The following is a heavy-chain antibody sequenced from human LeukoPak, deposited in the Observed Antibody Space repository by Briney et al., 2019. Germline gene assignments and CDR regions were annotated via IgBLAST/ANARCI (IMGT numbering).Heavy chain of an antibody. CDR1: GYTFTTYH. CDR2: INAYNGNT. D-gene: IGHD5-18*01. Sequence: ASVKVSCKASGYTFTTYHINWVRQAPGQGLEWMGRINAYNGNTNYEQKLQGRVIMTTDTPTSTVYMELRSLRSDDTAVYYCARDVGGYSYYFDYWGQGTLVTVSS. CDR3: ARDVGGYSYYFDY. J-gene: IGHJ4*02. V-gene: IGHV1-18*01.